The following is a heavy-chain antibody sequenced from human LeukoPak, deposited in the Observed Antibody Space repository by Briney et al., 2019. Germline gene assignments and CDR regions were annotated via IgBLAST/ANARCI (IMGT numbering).Heavy chain of an antibody. Sequence: PGGSLRLSCAASGFTFSSYSMNWVRQAPGKGLEWVSSISSSSSYIYYADSVKGRFTISRDNAKNSLYLQMNSLRAEDTAVYYCAREPYCSSSSCQTTDYWGQGTLVTVSS. CDR2: ISSSSSYI. D-gene: IGHD2-15*01. CDR3: AREPYCSSSSCQTTDY. J-gene: IGHJ4*02. CDR1: GFTFSSYS. V-gene: IGHV3-21*01.